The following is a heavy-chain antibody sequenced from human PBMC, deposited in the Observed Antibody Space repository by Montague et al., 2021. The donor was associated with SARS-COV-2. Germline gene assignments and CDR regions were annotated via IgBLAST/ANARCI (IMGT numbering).Heavy chain of an antibody. Sequence: SETLSLTCTVSGGSISSTSYYWGWVRQPPGKGLEWIGSIYHSGSAYYNPSLKSRVTISIDTSKNQFSLKLSSVTAADTAVYYCARVPYSGTYWSGDYWGQGTLVTVSS. V-gene: IGHV4-39*07. D-gene: IGHD1-26*01. J-gene: IGHJ4*02. CDR1: GGSISSTSYY. CDR2: IYHSGSA. CDR3: ARVPYSGTYWSGDY.